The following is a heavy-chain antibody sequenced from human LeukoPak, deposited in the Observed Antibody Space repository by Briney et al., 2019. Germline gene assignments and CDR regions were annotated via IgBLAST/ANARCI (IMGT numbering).Heavy chain of an antibody. CDR1: GFTFDDYA. CDR2: ISWNSGSI. V-gene: IGHV3-9*01. J-gene: IGHJ4*02. CDR3: AKATDSSGYTLVGY. Sequence: GRSLRLSCAASGFTFDDYAMHWVRQAPGKGLEWVSGISWNSGSIGYADSVKGRFTISRDNAKNSLYLQMNSLRAEDTALYYCAKATDSSGYTLVGYWAKGTLVTVSS. D-gene: IGHD3-22*01.